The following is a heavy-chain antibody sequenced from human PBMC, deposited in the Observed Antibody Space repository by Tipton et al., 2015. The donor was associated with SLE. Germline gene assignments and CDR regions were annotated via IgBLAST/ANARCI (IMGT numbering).Heavy chain of an antibody. J-gene: IGHJ4*02. V-gene: IGHV3-30*04. D-gene: IGHD1-26*01. CDR1: GFTSSSYA. Sequence: SLRLSCAASGFTSSSYAMHWVRQAPGKGLEWVAVISYDGSNKYYADSVKGRFTISRDNSKNTLYLQMNSLRAEDTAVYYCARSVGAGGSFDYWGQGTLVTVSS. CDR2: ISYDGSNK. CDR3: ARSVGAGGSFDY.